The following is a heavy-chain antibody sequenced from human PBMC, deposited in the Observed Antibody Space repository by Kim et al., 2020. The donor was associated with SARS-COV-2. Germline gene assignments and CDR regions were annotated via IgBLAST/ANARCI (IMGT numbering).Heavy chain of an antibody. D-gene: IGHD3-22*01. CDR1: GFTFDDYA. CDR3: AKDKDYDSSGYLDQ. V-gene: IGHV3-9*01. CDR2: ISWNSGSI. J-gene: IGHJ1*01. Sequence: GGSLRLSCAASGFTFDDYAMHWVRQAPGKDLEWVSGISWNSGSICYADSVKGRFTISRDNAKNSLYLQMNSLRAEDTAVYYCAKDKDYDSSGYLDQWGQGTLVTVSS.